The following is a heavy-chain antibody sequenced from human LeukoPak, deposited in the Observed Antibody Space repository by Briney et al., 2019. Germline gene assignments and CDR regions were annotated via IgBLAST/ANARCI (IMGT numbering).Heavy chain of an antibody. D-gene: IGHD2-15*01. J-gene: IGHJ3*02. Sequence: GGSLRLSCAVSGFTFSRYSMNWVRQAPGKGLEWVSFISSSSGYIYYADSVKGRFTVSRDDAKSSLYLQMNSLRADDTAVYYCARDWGDCSGGSCYFDIWGQGTMVTVSS. CDR2: ISSSSGYI. CDR3: ARDWGDCSGGSCYFDI. V-gene: IGHV3-21*01. CDR1: GFTFSRYS.